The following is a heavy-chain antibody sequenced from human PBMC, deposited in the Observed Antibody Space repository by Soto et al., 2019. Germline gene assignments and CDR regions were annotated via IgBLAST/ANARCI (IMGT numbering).Heavy chain of an antibody. Sequence: PGGSLRLSCTASGFTFGDYAMSWFRQAPGKGLEWVGFIRSKAYGGTTEYAASVKGRFTISRDDSKSIAYLQMNSLKTEDTAVYYCTRDRRYSGSYLDYYFDYWGQGTLVTVSS. CDR2: IRSKAYGGTT. CDR3: TRDRRYSGSYLDYYFDY. J-gene: IGHJ4*02. CDR1: GFTFGDYA. V-gene: IGHV3-49*03. D-gene: IGHD1-26*01.